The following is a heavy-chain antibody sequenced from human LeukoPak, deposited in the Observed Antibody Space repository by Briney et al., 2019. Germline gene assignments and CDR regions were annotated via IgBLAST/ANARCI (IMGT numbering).Heavy chain of an antibody. V-gene: IGHV3-23*01. J-gene: IGHJ6*02. CDR3: AKFSVSYYYYYGMDV. CDR1: GFTFSSYG. CDR2: ITTSGATT. Sequence: GGSLRLSCAASGFTFSSYGMSWVRQAPGKGLEWVSFITTSGATTSYADSVKGRFTISRDNPRNTLYMQMNSLRAEDTAVYYCAKFSVSYYYYYGMDVWGQGTTVTVSS. D-gene: IGHD2-8*01.